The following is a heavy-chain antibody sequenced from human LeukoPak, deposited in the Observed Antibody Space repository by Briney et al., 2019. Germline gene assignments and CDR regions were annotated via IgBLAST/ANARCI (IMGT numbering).Heavy chain of an antibody. CDR2: ISGGGATT. V-gene: IGHV3-23*01. CDR1: GFPFSSYG. CDR3: AKTFGWPFYFDY. Sequence: QPGGSLRLSCPASGFPFSSYGMGWVRPAPGKGLEWVSGISGGGATTYYADSVKGRFTISRDNSKNTLHLDMSSLRAEDTAEYYCAKTFGWPFYFDYWGQGTLVTVSS. J-gene: IGHJ4*02. D-gene: IGHD2/OR15-2a*01.